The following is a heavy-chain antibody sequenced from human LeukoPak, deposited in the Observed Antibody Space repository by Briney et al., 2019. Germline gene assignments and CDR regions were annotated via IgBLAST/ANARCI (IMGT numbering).Heavy chain of an antibody. Sequence: SETLSLTCAVSGGSISSSTYYWGWIRQPPGKGLEWIGSINYSGYKYDNPSLKSRVTISGDTSKNQFSLNLSSVTAADTAVYYCARGGYSGKDYNNWGQGTLVTVSS. CDR1: GGSISSSTYY. CDR2: INYSGYK. J-gene: IGHJ4*02. CDR3: ARGGYSGKDYNN. D-gene: IGHD5-12*01. V-gene: IGHV4-39*07.